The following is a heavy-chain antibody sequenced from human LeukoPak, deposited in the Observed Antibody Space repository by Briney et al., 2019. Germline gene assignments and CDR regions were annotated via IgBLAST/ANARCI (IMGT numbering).Heavy chain of an antibody. CDR1: GFTFSSYA. CDR3: ARDPRDYGSGSFDP. J-gene: IGHJ5*02. D-gene: IGHD3-10*01. V-gene: IGHV3-30*01. CDR2: ISYDGSNK. Sequence: GRSLRLSCAASGFTFSSYAMHWVRQAPGKGLEWVAVISYDGSNKYYADSVKGRFTISRDNSKNTLYLQMISLRAEDTAVYYCARDPRDYGSGSFDPWGQGTLVTVSS.